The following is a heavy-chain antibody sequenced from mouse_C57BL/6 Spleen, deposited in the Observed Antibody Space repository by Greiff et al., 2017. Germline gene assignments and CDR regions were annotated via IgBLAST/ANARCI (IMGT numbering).Heavy chain of an antibody. V-gene: IGHV1-15*01. CDR3: TRYDYDSYYAMDY. CDR1: GYTFTDYE. CDR2: IDPETGGT. J-gene: IGHJ4*01. Sequence: VQLQQSGAELVRPGASVTLSCKASGYTFTDYEMHWVKQTPVHGLEWIGAIDPETGGTAYNQKFKGKAILTADKSSSTAYMELRSLTSEDSAVYYCTRYDYDSYYAMDYWGQGTSVTVSS. D-gene: IGHD2-4*01.